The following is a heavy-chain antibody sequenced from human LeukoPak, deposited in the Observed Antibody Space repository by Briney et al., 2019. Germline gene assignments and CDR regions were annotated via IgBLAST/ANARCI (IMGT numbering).Heavy chain of an antibody. J-gene: IGHJ6*03. CDR2: ISYEGSNK. Sequence: GGSLRLSCAASGFNFSSYAMHWVRQAPGKGLEWVAAISYEGSNKYYADSVKGRFTISRDNSKNTLYLQMNSLRAEDTAVYYCAKDGDEWFGELSYYYMDVWGKGTTVTISS. V-gene: IGHV3-30*04. CDR3: AKDGDEWFGELSYYYMDV. D-gene: IGHD3-10*01. CDR1: GFNFSSYA.